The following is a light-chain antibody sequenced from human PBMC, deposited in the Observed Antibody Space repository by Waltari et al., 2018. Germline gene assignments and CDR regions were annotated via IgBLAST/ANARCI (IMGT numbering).Light chain of an antibody. V-gene: IGLV1-51*01. CDR2: YND. CDR3: GTWDSSLSVQV. J-gene: IGLJ3*02. CDR1: SSHIGTFY. Sequence: QSVLTPAPSVSPAPSQQVPISCSCSSSHIGTFYVSCYQQFPGTAPKLLIYYNDKRPSGIPDRFTGSKSGTSATLGITGLQTGDEADYYCGTWDSSLSVQVFGGVTKLTVL.